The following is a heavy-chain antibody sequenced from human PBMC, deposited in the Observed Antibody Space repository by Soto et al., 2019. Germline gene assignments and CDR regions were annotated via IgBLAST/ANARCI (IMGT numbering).Heavy chain of an antibody. Sequence: KPSETLSLTCTFSVVSISSGGYYWSWIRQHPGKGLEWIGYIYYSGSTYYNPSLKSRVTISVDTSKNQFSLKLSSVTAADTAVYYCARDLRSGGGYYFDYWGQGNLVTV. J-gene: IGHJ4*02. V-gene: IGHV4-31*03. CDR3: ARDLRSGGGYYFDY. CDR1: VVSISSGGYY. D-gene: IGHD6-25*01. CDR2: IYYSGST.